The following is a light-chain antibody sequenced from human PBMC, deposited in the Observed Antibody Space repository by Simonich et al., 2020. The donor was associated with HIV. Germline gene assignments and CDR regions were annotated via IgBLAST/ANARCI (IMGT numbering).Light chain of an antibody. CDR1: KLGEKY. CDR2: KDD. Sequence: SYELTQPPSMSVSPGQTASLTCSGDKLGEKYACWYQQKPGQSLVLVIYKDDKRFSGIPERFSGSMAGNTATLTISGAQATDEAVYYCQAWDRGTVVFGGGTKLTVL. J-gene: IGLJ3*02. V-gene: IGLV3-1*01. CDR3: QAWDRGTVV.